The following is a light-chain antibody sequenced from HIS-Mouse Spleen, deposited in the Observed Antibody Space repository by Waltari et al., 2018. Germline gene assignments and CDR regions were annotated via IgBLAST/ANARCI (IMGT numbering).Light chain of an antibody. Sequence: QSALTQPASVSGSPGQSTTISCTGTRSDVGGYNYVSWYQQHPGKAPKRMIYDVSNRPSGVSNRFSGSKSGNTASLTISGLQAEDEADYYCSSYTSSSTRVFGGGTKLTVL. CDR1: RSDVGGYNY. V-gene: IGLV2-14*03. J-gene: IGLJ3*02. CDR2: DVS. CDR3: SSYTSSSTRV.